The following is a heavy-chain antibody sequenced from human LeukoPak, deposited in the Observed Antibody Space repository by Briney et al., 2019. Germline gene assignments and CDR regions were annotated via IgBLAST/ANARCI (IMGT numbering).Heavy chain of an antibody. CDR1: GGSISSYY. Sequence: PSETLSLTCTVSGGSISSYYWSWIRQPPGKGLEWIGYIYYSGSTNYNPSLKSRVTISVDTSKNQFSLKLSSVTAADTAVYYCASGGYCSSTSCYADKYYYYGMDVWGQGTTVTVSS. V-gene: IGHV4-59*08. J-gene: IGHJ6*02. D-gene: IGHD2-2*01. CDR2: IYYSGST. CDR3: ASGGYCSSTSCYADKYYYYGMDV.